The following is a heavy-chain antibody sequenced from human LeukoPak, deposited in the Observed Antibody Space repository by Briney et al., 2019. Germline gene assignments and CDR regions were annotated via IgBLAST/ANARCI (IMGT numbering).Heavy chain of an antibody. Sequence: SETLSLTCVVSGYSISTNYYWGWIRQPPGKGLESLGNIYHSGSTYYNPSLKSRVTLSVDTSKNQFSLKLSSVTAADTAVYYCAREQSSGWYLGAFDIWGHGTMVTVSS. J-gene: IGHJ3*02. CDR1: GYSISTNYY. CDR2: IYHSGST. CDR3: AREQSSGWYLGAFDI. V-gene: IGHV4-38-2*02. D-gene: IGHD6-19*01.